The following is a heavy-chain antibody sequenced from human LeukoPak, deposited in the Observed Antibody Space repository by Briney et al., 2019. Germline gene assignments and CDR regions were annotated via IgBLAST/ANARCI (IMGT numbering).Heavy chain of an antibody. CDR3: ARGGFHHGFDI. J-gene: IGHJ3*02. D-gene: IGHD1-14*01. CDR1: GFTFSSYW. V-gene: IGHV3-74*01. CDR2: IDNDGSDT. Sequence: PGGSLRLSCAASGFTFSSYWIHWVRQAPGKGLAWVSRIDNDGSDTIFADSVKGRFTLSRDNAKNTVYLQMNSLRAEDTAVCYCARGGFHHGFDIWGQGTMVTVS.